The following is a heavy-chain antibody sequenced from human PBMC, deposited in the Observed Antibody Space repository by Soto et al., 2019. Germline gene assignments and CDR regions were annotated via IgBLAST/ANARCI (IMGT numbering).Heavy chain of an antibody. V-gene: IGHV4-30-2*01. Sequence: QLQLQESGSGLVKPSQTLSLTCAVSGGSISSGGYSWSWIRQPPGKGLEWIGYIYHSGSTYYNPSLTRRVTISVARSKNQFSLKLSSVTAADTAVYYCASAGGLGAVAADYWGPGTLVTVSS. CDR3: ASAGGLGAVAADY. J-gene: IGHJ4*02. CDR1: GGSISSGGYS. D-gene: IGHD6-19*01. CDR2: IYHSGST.